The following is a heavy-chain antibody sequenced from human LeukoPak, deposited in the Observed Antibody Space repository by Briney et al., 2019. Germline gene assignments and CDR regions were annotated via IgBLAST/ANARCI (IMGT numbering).Heavy chain of an antibody. CDR2: ISGSGGTT. CDR1: GFTFSSYA. V-gene: IGHV3-23*01. D-gene: IGHD3-22*01. Sequence: GGSLRLSCAASGFTFSSYAMSWVRQAPGKGLEWVSGISGSGGTTYYADSVKGRFTISRDNSKNTLYLQMNSLRAEDTAVYYCARGDSSGYYYLAFDIWGQGTMVTVSS. J-gene: IGHJ3*02. CDR3: ARGDSSGYYYLAFDI.